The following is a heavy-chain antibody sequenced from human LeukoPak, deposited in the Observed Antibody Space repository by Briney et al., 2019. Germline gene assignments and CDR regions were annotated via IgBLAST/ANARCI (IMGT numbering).Heavy chain of an antibody. CDR1: GYSITTGYY. J-gene: IGHJ3*02. CDR2: IYHGGRT. Sequence: SETLSLTCTVFGYSITTGYYWGWIRQPPGKGLEWIGIIYHGGRTFHNPSLKSRVNISVETSKNQFSLKLSSVTAADTAVYYCARQLRYQTTDAFDIWGQGTMVTVSS. V-gene: IGHV4-38-2*02. D-gene: IGHD3-9*01. CDR3: ARQLRYQTTDAFDI.